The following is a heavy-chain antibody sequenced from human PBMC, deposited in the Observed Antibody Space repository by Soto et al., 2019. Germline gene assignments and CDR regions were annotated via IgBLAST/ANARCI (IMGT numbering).Heavy chain of an antibody. CDR1: GFTFSSYS. V-gene: IGHV3-21*01. CDR2: ISSSSSYI. J-gene: IGHJ4*02. Sequence: EVQLVESGGGLVKPGGSLRLSCAASGFTFSSYSMNWVRQAPGKGLEWVSSISSSSSYIYYADSVKGRFTISRDNAKNSLYLQMNSLRAEDTAVYYCARDHNYYYDSSGFGYWGQGTLVTVSS. D-gene: IGHD3-22*01. CDR3: ARDHNYYYDSSGFGY.